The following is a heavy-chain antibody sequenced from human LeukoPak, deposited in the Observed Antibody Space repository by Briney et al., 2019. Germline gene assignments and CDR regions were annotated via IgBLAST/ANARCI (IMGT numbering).Heavy chain of an antibody. CDR2: INPNSGGT. CDR3: ARGDKKENLSGPSGYFDP. V-gene: IGHV1-2*02. Sequence: VASVKVSCKASGYTFSAFHIHWVRQDPGQGLEWMGWINPNSGGTNFAPKFHGRVSMTRDTSLSTAYMELSSLRSDDTAVYYCARGDKKENLSGPSGYFDPWGQGSLVTVSS. J-gene: IGHJ5*02. D-gene: IGHD5-18*01. CDR1: GYTFSAFH.